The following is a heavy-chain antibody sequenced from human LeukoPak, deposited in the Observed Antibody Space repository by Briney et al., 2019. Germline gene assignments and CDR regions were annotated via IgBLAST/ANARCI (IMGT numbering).Heavy chain of an antibody. J-gene: IGHJ4*02. D-gene: IGHD4-17*01. V-gene: IGHV3-73*01. CDR1: GFTFSGSA. Sequence: GGSLRLSCAASGFTFSGSAMHWVRQAYGKGLEWVGRIRSKANSYATAYAASVKGRLTISRDDSKNTAYLQMNSLKTEDTAVYYCTRREETTVVPFDYWGQGTLVTVSS. CDR2: IRSKANSYAT. CDR3: TRREETTVVPFDY.